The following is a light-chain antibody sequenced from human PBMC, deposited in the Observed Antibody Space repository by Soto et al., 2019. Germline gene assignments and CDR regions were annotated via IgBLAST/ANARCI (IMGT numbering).Light chain of an antibody. CDR2: DVN. Sequence: QSALTQPASVSGSPGQSITFSCTGTSNDIGGYNYVSWYQQHPGKAPKLMIFDVNNRPSGVSYRFSGSKSGNTASLTISGHQDEEEADYYCSSDTISSTQVFGGGTKLTVL. CDR3: SSDTISSTQV. V-gene: IGLV2-14*01. J-gene: IGLJ2*01. CDR1: SNDIGGYNY.